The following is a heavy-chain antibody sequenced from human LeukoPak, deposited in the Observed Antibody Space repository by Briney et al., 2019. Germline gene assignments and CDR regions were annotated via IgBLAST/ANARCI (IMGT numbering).Heavy chain of an antibody. V-gene: IGHV4-38-2*02. CDR1: GYSISSGYY. D-gene: IGHD3-22*01. Sequence: ETLSLTCTVSGYSISSGYYWGWIRQPPGKGLEWIGSIYHSGSTYYNPSLKSRVTISVDTSKNQFSLKLSSVTAADTAVYYCARVNYYDSSGYDWFDPWGQGTLVTVSS. J-gene: IGHJ5*02. CDR2: IYHSGST. CDR3: ARVNYYDSSGYDWFDP.